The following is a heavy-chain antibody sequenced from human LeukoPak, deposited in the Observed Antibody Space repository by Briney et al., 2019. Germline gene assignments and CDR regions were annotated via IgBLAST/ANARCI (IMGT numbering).Heavy chain of an antibody. CDR3: AKVPRDCSGGSCYPYYGMDV. CDR1: GFSFSAYA. Sequence: GGSLRLSCAASGFSFSAYAMSWVRQAPGKGLEWVSGISGSGDSTYYADSVKGRFTISRDNSKNTLYLQMNSLRAEDTAVYYCAKVPRDCSGGSCYPYYGMDVWGQGTTVTVSS. V-gene: IGHV3-23*01. J-gene: IGHJ6*02. CDR2: ISGSGDST. D-gene: IGHD2-15*01.